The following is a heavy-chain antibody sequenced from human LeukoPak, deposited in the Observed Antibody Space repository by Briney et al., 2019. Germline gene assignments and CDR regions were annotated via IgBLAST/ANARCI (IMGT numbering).Heavy chain of an antibody. CDR3: ARGLGRWLPVALDY. D-gene: IGHD5-18*01. CDR1: GGSFSGYY. CDR2: INHSGST. J-gene: IGHJ4*02. V-gene: IGHV4-34*01. Sequence: SETLSLTCAVYGGSFSGYYWSWIRQPPGKGLEWIGEINHSGSTNYNPSLKSRVTISVDTSKNQFSLKLSSVTVADTAVYYCARGLGRWLPVALDYWGQGTLVTVSS.